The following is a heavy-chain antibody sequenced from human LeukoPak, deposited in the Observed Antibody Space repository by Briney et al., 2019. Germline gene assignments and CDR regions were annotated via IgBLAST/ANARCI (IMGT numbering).Heavy chain of an antibody. J-gene: IGHJ5*02. CDR3: ARARITIFGVVIRNNWFDP. Sequence: SVKFSCKASGGTFSSYAISWVRQAPGQGLEWMGWINTNTGNPTYAQGFTGRFVFSLDTSVSTAYLQISSLKAEDTAVYYCARARITIFGVVIRNNWFDPWGQGTLVTVSS. CDR1: GGTFSSYA. D-gene: IGHD3-3*01. V-gene: IGHV7-4-1*02. CDR2: INTNTGNP.